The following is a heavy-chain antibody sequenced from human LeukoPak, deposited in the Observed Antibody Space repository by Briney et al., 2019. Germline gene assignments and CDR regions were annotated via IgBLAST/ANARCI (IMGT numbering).Heavy chain of an antibody. CDR1: GFTFSSYE. Sequence: GGSLRLSCAASGFTFSSYEMNWDRQAPGKGLEWVSYISSSGSTIYYADSVKGRFTISRDNAKNSLYLQMNSLRAEDTAVYYCARVYSSGWYISGADYFDYWGQGTLVTVSS. V-gene: IGHV3-48*03. D-gene: IGHD6-19*01. CDR2: ISSSGSTI. J-gene: IGHJ4*02. CDR3: ARVYSSGWYISGADYFDY.